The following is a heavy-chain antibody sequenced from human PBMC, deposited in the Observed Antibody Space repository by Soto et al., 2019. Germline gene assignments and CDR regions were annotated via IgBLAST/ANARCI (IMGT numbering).Heavy chain of an antibody. J-gene: IGHJ6*02. CDR1: GFTFSSYG. CDR2: ISYDGSNK. CDR3: AKDYYDSSGYYYVLGAGYYYGMDV. V-gene: IGHV3-30*18. D-gene: IGHD3-22*01. Sequence: HVQLVESGGGVVQPGRSLRLSCAASGFTFSSYGMHWVRQAPGKGLEWVAVISYDGSNKYYADSVKGRFTISRDNSKNTLYLQMNSLRAEDTAVYYCAKDYYDSSGYYYVLGAGYYYGMDVWGQGTTVTVSS.